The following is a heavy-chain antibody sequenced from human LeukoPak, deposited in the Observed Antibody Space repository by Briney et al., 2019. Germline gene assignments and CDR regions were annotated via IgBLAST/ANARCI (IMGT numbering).Heavy chain of an antibody. CDR2: INPNSGDK. Sequence: ASVKVSCKASGYTFTGYYMHWVRQAPGQGLEWMGWINPNSGDKNYAQKFQGRVTMTRDTSISTAYMELSSLRFDDTAVYYCARDPYDSIGCYGFHYWGQGTPVTVSS. CDR1: GYTFTGYY. V-gene: IGHV1-2*02. J-gene: IGHJ4*02. CDR3: ARDPYDSIGCYGFHY. D-gene: IGHD3-22*01.